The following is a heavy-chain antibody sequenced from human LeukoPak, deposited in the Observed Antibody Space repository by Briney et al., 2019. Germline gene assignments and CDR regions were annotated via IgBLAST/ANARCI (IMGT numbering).Heavy chain of an antibody. D-gene: IGHD3-22*01. CDR1: GGSISSSNW. CDR3: ARGGYSDSSGYYSLDY. J-gene: IGHJ4*02. CDR2: IYHSGST. V-gene: IGHV4-4*02. Sequence: SETLSLTCAVSGGSISSSNWWSWVRQPPGKGLEWIGEIYHSGSTNYNPSLKSRVTISVDTSKNQFSLKLTSVTAADTAVYYCARGGYSDSSGYYSLDYWGQGTLVTVSS.